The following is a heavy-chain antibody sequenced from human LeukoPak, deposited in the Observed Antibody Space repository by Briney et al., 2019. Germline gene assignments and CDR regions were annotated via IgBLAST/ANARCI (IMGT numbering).Heavy chain of an antibody. CDR3: ARRGITYSSSFFEY. Sequence: KSSETLSLTCTVSGGSISGGKDFWGWIRQPPGKGLEWIGSIYYTGSTYYNPSLKSRVTISVDTPRNEFSLQVHSVTATDTAVYYCARRGITYSSSFFEYWGRGSLVTVSS. J-gene: IGHJ4*02. CDR1: GGSISGGKDF. D-gene: IGHD6-13*01. V-gene: IGHV4-39*01. CDR2: IYYTGST.